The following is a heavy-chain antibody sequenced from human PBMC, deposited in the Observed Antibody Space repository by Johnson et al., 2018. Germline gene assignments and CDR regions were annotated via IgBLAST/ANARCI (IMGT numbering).Heavy chain of an antibody. V-gene: IGHV3-30-3*01. J-gene: IGHJ6*03. D-gene: IGHD5-12*01. CDR2: ISYDGGNK. CDR1: GFTFSFYA. Sequence: QVQLQESGGGVVQPGRSLRLSCAASGFTFSFYAMHWVRQAPGKGLEWVAVISYDGGNKYYADSVKGRFTISRDNSKNTLYLQMNSLKTEDTAVYYCTTGSAFRGYDYYYYYYYMDVWGKGTTVTVSS. CDR3: TTGSAFRGYDYYYYYYYMDV.